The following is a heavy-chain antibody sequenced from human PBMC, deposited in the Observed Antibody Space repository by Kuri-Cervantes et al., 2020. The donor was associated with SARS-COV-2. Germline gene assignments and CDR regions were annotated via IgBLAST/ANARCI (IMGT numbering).Heavy chain of an antibody. CDR1: GGSISSSSYY. CDR2: IYTSGST. Sequence: GSLRLSCTVSGGSISSSSYYWGWIRQPPGKGLEWIGRIYTSGSTNYNPSLKSRVTMSVDTSKNQFSLKLSSVTAADTAVYYCARGPVAARPYYYYGMDVWGQGTTVTVSS. D-gene: IGHD6-6*01. CDR3: ARGPVAARPYYYYGMDV. V-gene: IGHV4-39*07. J-gene: IGHJ6*02.